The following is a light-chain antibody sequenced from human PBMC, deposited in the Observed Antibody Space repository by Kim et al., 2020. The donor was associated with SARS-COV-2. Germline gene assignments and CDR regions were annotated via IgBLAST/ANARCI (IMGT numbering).Light chain of an antibody. CDR2: AAS. V-gene: IGKV1-27*01. J-gene: IGKJ3*01. CDR1: QAINSY. Sequence: SVGDRVPIPCRASQAINSYLAWYQQRPGKVPKLLIYAASTLPSGVPSRFSGSGSGTNFTLTISSLQPEDFATYYCQKYNSAPLTFGPGTKVDIK. CDR3: QKYNSAPLT.